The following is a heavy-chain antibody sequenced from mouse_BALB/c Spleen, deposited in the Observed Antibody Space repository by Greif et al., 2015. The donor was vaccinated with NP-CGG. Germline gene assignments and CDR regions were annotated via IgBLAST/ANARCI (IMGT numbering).Heavy chain of an antibody. Sequence: VQLQQSGGGLVQPGGSRKLSCAASGFTFSSFGMHWVRQAPEKGLEWVAYISSGSSTIYYADTVKGRFTISRDNPKNTLFLQMTSLRSEDTAMYYCARGIYGNLGYWGQGTTLTVSS. CDR1: GFTFSSFG. CDR2: ISSGSSTI. CDR3: ARGIYGNLGY. J-gene: IGHJ2*01. V-gene: IGHV5-17*02. D-gene: IGHD2-1*01.